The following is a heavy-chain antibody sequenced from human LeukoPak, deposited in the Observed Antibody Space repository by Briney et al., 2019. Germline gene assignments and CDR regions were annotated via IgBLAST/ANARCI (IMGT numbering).Heavy chain of an antibody. Sequence: GGSLRLSCAASGFTFSNCAMSWVRQAPGKGLEWVSAISGSGSSTYYADSVKGRFTISRDNSKNTLYLQMHSLRAEDTAVYYCARSSITVVVPNANMDVWGKGTPVTVSS. V-gene: IGHV3-23*01. D-gene: IGHD2-2*01. J-gene: IGHJ6*03. CDR1: GFTFSNCA. CDR2: ISGSGSST. CDR3: ARSSITVVVPNANMDV.